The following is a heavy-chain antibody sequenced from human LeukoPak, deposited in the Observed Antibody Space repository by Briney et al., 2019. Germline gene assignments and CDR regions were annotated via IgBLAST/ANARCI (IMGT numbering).Heavy chain of an antibody. D-gene: IGHD3-22*01. V-gene: IGHV3-15*01. CDR2: IKSKSDGGTT. CDR3: TTDHSTYYDSSGTGSYH. CDR1: GFTFSNAW. J-gene: IGHJ5*02. Sequence: GESLKISCAASGFTFSNAWMNWVRQAPGKGLEWVGRIKSKSDGGTTDYAAPVKGRFTISRDDSKNTLYVQMNSLKTEDTAVYYCTTDHSTYYDSSGTGSYHWGQGTLVTVSS.